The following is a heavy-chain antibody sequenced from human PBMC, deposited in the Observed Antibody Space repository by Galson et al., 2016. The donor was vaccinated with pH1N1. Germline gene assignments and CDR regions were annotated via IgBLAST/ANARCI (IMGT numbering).Heavy chain of an antibody. V-gene: IGHV3-73*01. D-gene: IGHD2/OR15-2a*01. CDR2: IRGKANNYAT. CDR3: TIGRRQDYYYGMDV. Sequence: SLRLSCAASGFTFSGSAMHWVRQASGKGLEWVGHIRGKANNYATAYAASVKGRFTFSRDDSNNTAYLQMNNLRPEDTAMYYCTIGRRQDYYYGMDVWGQGTTVTVSS. CDR1: GFTFSGSA. J-gene: IGHJ6*02.